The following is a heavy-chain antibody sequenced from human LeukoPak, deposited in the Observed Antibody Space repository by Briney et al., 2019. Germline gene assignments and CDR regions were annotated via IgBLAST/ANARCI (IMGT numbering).Heavy chain of an antibody. CDR2: IRSKANSYAT. CDR1: GFTFSGSA. CDR3: TRNIPEAVAGTDY. V-gene: IGHV3-73*01. J-gene: IGHJ4*02. Sequence: GGSLRLSXAASGFTFSGSAMHWVRQASGKGLEWVGRIRSKANSYATAYAASVKGRFTISRDDSKNTAYLQMNSLKTEDTAVYYCTRNIPEAVAGTDYWGQGTLVTVSS. D-gene: IGHD6-19*01.